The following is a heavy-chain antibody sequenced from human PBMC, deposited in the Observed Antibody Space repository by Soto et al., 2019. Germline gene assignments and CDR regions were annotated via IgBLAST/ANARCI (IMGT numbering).Heavy chain of an antibody. D-gene: IGHD3-3*02. V-gene: IGHV4-39*01. CDR2: VYYGGAIFYSGNI. CDR3: VRYDRINMKPYSPEGFHI. CDR1: GDSISSSNSH. J-gene: IGHJ3*02. Sequence: PSETLSLTCTVSGDSISSSNSHWGWTRQPPGKGLEYIGSVYYGGAIFYSGNIYYNPSLKSRVTISVDTSKNQFSLRLSSVTDADTGVYYCVRYDRINMKPYSPEGFHIWGQGTVVTVSS.